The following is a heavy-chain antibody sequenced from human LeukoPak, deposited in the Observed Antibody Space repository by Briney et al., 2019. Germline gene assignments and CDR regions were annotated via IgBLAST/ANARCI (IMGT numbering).Heavy chain of an antibody. CDR1: GYTFTAYY. CDR2: INPNSGGT. D-gene: IGHD3-10*01. V-gene: IGHV1-2*02. J-gene: IGHJ4*02. CDR3: ATIPGWRGSESLSPLKF. Sequence: ASVKVSCKASGYTFTAYYVHWVRQAPGQGLEWMGWINPNSGGTNYAQKFPGRVTMTRDTSISTAYMDLSSLKSDDAAVYYCATIPGWRGSESLSPLKFWGQGTLVTVSS.